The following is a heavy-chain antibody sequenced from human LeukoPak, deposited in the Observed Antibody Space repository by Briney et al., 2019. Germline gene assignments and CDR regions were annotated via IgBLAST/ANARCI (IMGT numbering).Heavy chain of an antibody. D-gene: IGHD3-3*01. CDR3: AGGPRITIFGVVITKDYYYYMDV. CDR1: GFTFSSYA. V-gene: IGHV3-64*01. CDR2: ISSNGGST. Sequence: GGSLRLSCAASGFTFSSYAMHWVRQAPGKGLEYVSAISSNGGSTYYANSVKGRFTISRDNSKNTLYLQMGSLRAEDMAVYYCAGGPRITIFGVVITKDYYYYMDVWGKGTTVTVSS. J-gene: IGHJ6*03.